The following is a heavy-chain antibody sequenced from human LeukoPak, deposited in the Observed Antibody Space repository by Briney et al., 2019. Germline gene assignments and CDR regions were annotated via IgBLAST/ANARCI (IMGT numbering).Heavy chain of an antibody. Sequence: SETLSLTCAVYGGSFSDYYWSWIRQPPGKGLEWIGEINHSGSTNYNPSLKSRVTISVDTSKNQFSLKLSSVTAADTAVYYCARFYPFGSTAYDAFDIWGQGTMVTVSS. CDR3: ARFYPFGSTAYDAFDI. CDR2: INHSGST. V-gene: IGHV4-34*01. D-gene: IGHD2-21*02. CDR1: GGSFSDYY. J-gene: IGHJ3*02.